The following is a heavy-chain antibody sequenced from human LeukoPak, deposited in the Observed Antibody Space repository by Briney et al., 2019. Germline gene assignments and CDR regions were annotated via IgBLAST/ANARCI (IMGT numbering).Heavy chain of an antibody. Sequence: GGPLRLSCAASGFTFSNYAMSWVRQAPGMGLEWVSAISGSGGGTYYADSVKGRFTVSRDNSRNTLYLQMNSVRAEDTAVYYCARGEAAAVYFDYWGQGTLVTVSS. D-gene: IGHD3-16*01. CDR3: ARGEAAAVYFDY. V-gene: IGHV3-23*01. CDR1: GFTFSNYA. J-gene: IGHJ4*02. CDR2: ISGSGGGT.